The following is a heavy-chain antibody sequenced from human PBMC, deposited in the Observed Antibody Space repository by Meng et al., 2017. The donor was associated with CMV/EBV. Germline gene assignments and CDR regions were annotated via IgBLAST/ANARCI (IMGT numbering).Heavy chain of an antibody. CDR1: GYTFTGYY. CDR2: INPNSGGT. CDR3: ARGSNATRITIFGVVNY. V-gene: IGHV1-2*02. J-gene: IGHJ4*02. Sequence: SVKVSCKASGYTFTGYYMHWVRQAPGQGLEWMGWINPNSGGTNYAQKFQGRVTMTRDTSISTAYMELSRLRSDDTAVYYCARGSNATRITIFGVVNYWGQGTLVTVSS. D-gene: IGHD3-3*01.